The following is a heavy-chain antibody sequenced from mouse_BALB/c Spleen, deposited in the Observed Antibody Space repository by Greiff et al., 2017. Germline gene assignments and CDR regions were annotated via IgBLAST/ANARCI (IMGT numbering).Heavy chain of an antibody. J-gene: IGHJ3*01. Sequence: EVKLMESGGGLVKPGGSLKLSCAASGFTFSDYYMYWVRQTPEKRLEWVATISDGGSYTYYPDSVKGRFTISRDNAKNNLYLQMSSLKSEDTAMYYCARARIYGNYEGFAYWGQGTLVTVSA. CDR1: GFTFSDYY. D-gene: IGHD2-1*01. CDR2: ISDGGSYT. CDR3: ARARIYGNYEGFAY. V-gene: IGHV5-4*02.